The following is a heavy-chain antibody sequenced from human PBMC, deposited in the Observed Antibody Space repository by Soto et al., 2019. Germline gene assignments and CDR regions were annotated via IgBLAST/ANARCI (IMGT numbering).Heavy chain of an antibody. Sequence: RWIRQPPGKGLEWIGYIYYSGSTYYNPSLKSRVTISVDTSKNQFSLKLSSVAAADTAVYYCARSVGSSSYPVFDYWGQGTRVTVSS. D-gene: IGHD6-6*01. J-gene: IGHJ4*02. V-gene: IGHV4-31*02. CDR2: IYYSGST. CDR3: ARSVGSSSYPVFDY.